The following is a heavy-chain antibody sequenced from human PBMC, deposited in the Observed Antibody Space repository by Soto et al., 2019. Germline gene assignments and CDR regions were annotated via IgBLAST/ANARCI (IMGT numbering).Heavy chain of an antibody. J-gene: IGHJ1*01. CDR2: ISPSGRTI. V-gene: IGHV3-11*01. CDR3: ARATQYSGTYYVYFQH. Sequence: QVQLVESGETSVKPGGSLRLSCAASGFALSDYYMNWIRQAPGKGLEWISYISPSGRTIYYADSVKGRFTVSRDNANNSLFLQLNNLRAEDTAVYYCARATQYSGTYYVYFQHWGLGTLVTVSS. CDR1: GFALSDYY. D-gene: IGHD1-26*01.